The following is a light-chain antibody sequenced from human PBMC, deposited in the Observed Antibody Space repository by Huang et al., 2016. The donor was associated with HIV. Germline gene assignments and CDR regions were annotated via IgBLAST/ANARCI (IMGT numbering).Light chain of an antibody. CDR1: QTVSSNY. CDR3: QQYGGSPPYT. V-gene: IGKV3-20*01. CDR2: GAS. J-gene: IGKJ2*01. Sequence: EIVLTQSPVTLSLSPGERATLSCRASQTVSSNYLGWYQQKPGQATRLLIYGASSRATGIPDRFSGSGSETDFTLTISRLEPEDFAVYYCQQYGGSPPYTFGQGTKLEIK.